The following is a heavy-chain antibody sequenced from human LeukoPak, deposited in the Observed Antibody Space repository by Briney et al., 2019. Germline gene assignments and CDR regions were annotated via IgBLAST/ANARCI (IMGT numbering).Heavy chain of an antibody. V-gene: IGHV3-74*01. CDR3: TREGVSDFWTGYLDV. CDR2: ISSDGEST. Sequence: GGSLRLSCEASGFTFSTYWIHWGRQAPGKGQWWVLRISSDGESTSYGDSVKGRFITPRDNAKNTVYLQMSSLRAEDTAVHYCTREGVSDFWTGYLDVWGKGTTVTVSS. D-gene: IGHD3/OR15-3a*01. CDR1: GFTFSTYW. J-gene: IGHJ6*04.